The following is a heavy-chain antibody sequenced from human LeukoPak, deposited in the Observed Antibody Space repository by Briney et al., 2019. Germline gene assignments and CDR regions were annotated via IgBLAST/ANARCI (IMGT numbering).Heavy chain of an antibody. CDR2: IIPIFGTA. V-gene: IGHV1-69*05. Sequence: ASVKVSCKASGGTFSSYAISWVRQAPGQGLEWMRGIIPIFGTANYAQKFQGRVTITTDKSTSTAYMELRSLRSEDTAVYYCARDRYYDSSGYYHGGGAFDIWGQGTMVTVSS. D-gene: IGHD3-22*01. CDR3: ARDRYYDSSGYYHGGGAFDI. CDR1: GGTFSSYA. J-gene: IGHJ3*02.